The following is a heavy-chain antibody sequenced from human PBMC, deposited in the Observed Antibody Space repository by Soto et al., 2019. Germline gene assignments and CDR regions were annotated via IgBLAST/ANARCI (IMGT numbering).Heavy chain of an antibody. J-gene: IGHJ3*02. D-gene: IGHD1-1*01. CDR3: ARVRGLESESAFDI. V-gene: IGHV4-59*08. CDR2: IYYSGST. Sequence: SETLSLTCTVSGGSISSYYWSWIRQPPGKGLEWIGYIYYSGSTNYNPSLKSRVTISVDTSKNQFSLKLSSVTAADTAVYYCARVRGLESESAFDIWGQGTMVTVSS. CDR1: GGSISSYY.